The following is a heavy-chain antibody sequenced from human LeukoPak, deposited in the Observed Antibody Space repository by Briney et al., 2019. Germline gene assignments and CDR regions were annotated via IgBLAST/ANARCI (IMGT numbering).Heavy chain of an antibody. CDR2: INHSGST. J-gene: IGHJ4*02. Sequence: SETLSLTCAVYGVSFSGYYWSWIRQPPGKGLEWIGEINHSGSTNYNPSLKSRVTISVDTSKNQFSLKLSSVTAADTAVYYCARALAVASDYWGQGTLVNVSS. D-gene: IGHD6-19*01. V-gene: IGHV4-34*01. CDR1: GVSFSGYY. CDR3: ARALAVASDY.